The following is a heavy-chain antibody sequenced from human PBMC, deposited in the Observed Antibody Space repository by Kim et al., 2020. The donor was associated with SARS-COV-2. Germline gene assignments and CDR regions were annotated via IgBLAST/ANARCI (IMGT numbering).Heavy chain of an antibody. V-gene: IGHV4-34*01. CDR3: ARGRRATYYYDSSGYFDY. D-gene: IGHD3-22*01. CDR1: GGSFSGYY. J-gene: IGHJ4*02. CDR2: INHSGST. Sequence: SETLSLTCAVYGGSFSGYYWSWIRQPPGKGLEWIGEINHSGSTNYNPSLKSRVTISVDTSKNQFSLKLSSVTAADTAVYYYARGRRATYYYDSSGYFDYWGQGTLVTVSS.